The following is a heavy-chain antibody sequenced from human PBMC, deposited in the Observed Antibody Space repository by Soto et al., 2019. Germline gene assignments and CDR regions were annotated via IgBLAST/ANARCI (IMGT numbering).Heavy chain of an antibody. CDR3: ASHDYYDSSGYYYVGAFDI. CDR1: GYTFTSYG. Sequence: GASVKVSCKASGYTFTSYGISWVRQAPGQGLEWMGWISAYNGNTNYAQKLQGRVTMTTDTSTGTAYMELRSLRSDDTAVYYCASHDYYDSSGYYYVGAFDIWGQGTMVTVSS. J-gene: IGHJ3*02. CDR2: ISAYNGNT. V-gene: IGHV1-18*01. D-gene: IGHD3-22*01.